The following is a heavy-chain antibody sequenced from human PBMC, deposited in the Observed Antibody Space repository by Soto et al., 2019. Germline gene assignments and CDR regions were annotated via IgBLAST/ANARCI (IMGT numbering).Heavy chain of an antibody. V-gene: IGHV3-73*01. Sequence: GGSLRLSCAASGFTFSGSAMHWVRQASGKGLEWVGRIRSKANSYATAYAASVKGRFTISRDDSKNTAYLQMNSLKTEDTAVYYCTCGTWSDYYGSGSYPQPDYWGQGTLVTVSS. CDR3: TCGTWSDYYGSGSYPQPDY. CDR2: IRSKANSYAT. CDR1: GFTFSGSA. J-gene: IGHJ4*02. D-gene: IGHD3-10*01.